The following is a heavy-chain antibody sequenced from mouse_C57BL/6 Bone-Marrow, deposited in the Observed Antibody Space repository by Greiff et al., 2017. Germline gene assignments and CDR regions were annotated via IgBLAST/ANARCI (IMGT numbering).Heavy chain of an antibody. J-gene: IGHJ3*01. Sequence: EVKLMESGGGLVKPGGSLKLSCAASGFTFSSYAMSWVRQTPEKRLEWVATISDGGSYTYYPDNVKGRFTISRDNAKNNLYLQMSHLKSEDTAMYYCARDGRQLRLLFADWGQGTLVTVSA. CDR3: ARDGRQLRLLFAD. D-gene: IGHD3-2*02. V-gene: IGHV5-4*01. CDR2: ISDGGSYT. CDR1: GFTFSSYA.